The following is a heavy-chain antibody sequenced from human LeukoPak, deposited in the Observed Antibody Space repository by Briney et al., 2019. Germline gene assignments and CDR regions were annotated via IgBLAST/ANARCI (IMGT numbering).Heavy chain of an antibody. CDR2: ISGTGGRT. V-gene: IGHV3-23*01. CDR1: GFTFSSYA. D-gene: IGHD6-13*01. J-gene: IGHJ5*02. CDR3: AKDPAGRGWFDP. Sequence: GGSLRLSCAASGFTFSSYAMSWVRQAPGKGLEWVSAISGTGGRTYYADSVKGRFTISRDNSKNTLYLQMNSLRAEGTAVYYCAKDPAGRGWFDPGGQGTLVAVPS.